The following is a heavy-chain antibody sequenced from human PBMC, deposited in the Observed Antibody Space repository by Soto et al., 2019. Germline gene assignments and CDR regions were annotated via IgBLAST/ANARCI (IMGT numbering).Heavy chain of an antibody. CDR2: ISYDGSNK. D-gene: IGHD3-10*01. CDR1: GFTFSSYA. J-gene: IGHJ6*02. CDR3: ARGSSRGWFGELFFRPAMDV. V-gene: IGHV3-30-3*01. Sequence: QVQLVESGGGVVQPGRSLRLSCAASGFTFSSYAMHWVRQAPGKGLEWVAVISYDGSNKYYADSVKGRFTISRDNSKNTLYLQINSLRAEDTAVYYCARGSSRGWFGELFFRPAMDVWGQGTTVTVSS.